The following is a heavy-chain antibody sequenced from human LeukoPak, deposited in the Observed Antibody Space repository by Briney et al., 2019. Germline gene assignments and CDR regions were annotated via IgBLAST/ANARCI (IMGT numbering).Heavy chain of an antibody. V-gene: IGHV3-30*04. CDR3: ARSKVAATSGRVYYFDY. Sequence: GGSLRLSCAASGFTFSSYAMHWVRQAPGKGLEWVAVISYDGSNKYYADSVKGRFTISRDNSKNTLYLQMNSLKAEDTAVYYCARSKVAATSGRVYYFDYWGQGTLVTVSS. CDR1: GFTFSSYA. CDR2: ISYDGSNK. J-gene: IGHJ4*02. D-gene: IGHD2-15*01.